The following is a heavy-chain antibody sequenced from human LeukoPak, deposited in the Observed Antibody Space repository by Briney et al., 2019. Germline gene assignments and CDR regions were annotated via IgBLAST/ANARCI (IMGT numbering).Heavy chain of an antibody. CDR1: GGSVSSDY. CDR2: IYYSGST. CDR3: ARRIAAADSYFDY. Sequence: SETLSLTCTVSGGSVSSDYWSWIRQPPGKGLEWIGYIYYSGSTYYNPSLKSRVTISVDTSKNQFSLKLSSVTAADTAVYYCARRIAAADSYFDYWGPGTLVTVSS. V-gene: IGHV4-59*08. D-gene: IGHD6-13*01. J-gene: IGHJ4*02.